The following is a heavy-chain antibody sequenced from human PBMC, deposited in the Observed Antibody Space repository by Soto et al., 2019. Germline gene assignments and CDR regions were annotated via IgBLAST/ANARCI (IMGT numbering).Heavy chain of an antibody. Sequence: SETLSLTCAVYGGSFSGYYWSWIRQPPGKGLEWIGEINHSGSTNYNPSLKSRVTISVDTSKNQFSLKLSSVTAADTAVYYCARLKITFGGVIGTNKKNWYFDLWGRGTLVTVPQ. CDR3: ARLKITFGGVIGTNKKNWYFDL. J-gene: IGHJ2*01. CDR2: INHSGST. CDR1: GGSFSGYY. D-gene: IGHD3-16*02. V-gene: IGHV4-34*01.